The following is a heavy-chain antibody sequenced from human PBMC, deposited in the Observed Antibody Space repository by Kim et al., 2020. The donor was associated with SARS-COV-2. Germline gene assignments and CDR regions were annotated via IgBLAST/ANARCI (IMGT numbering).Heavy chain of an antibody. D-gene: IGHD2-15*01. CDR3: AKEVDCSGGSCYQNWFDP. CDR1: GFTFSSYG. V-gene: IGHV3-33*06. Sequence: GGSLRLSCAASGFTFSSYGMHWVRQAPGKGLEWVAVIWYDGSNKYYADSVKGRFTISRDNSKNTLYLQMNSLRAEDTAVYYCAKEVDCSGGSCYQNWFDPWGQGTLVTVSS. CDR2: IWYDGSNK. J-gene: IGHJ5*02.